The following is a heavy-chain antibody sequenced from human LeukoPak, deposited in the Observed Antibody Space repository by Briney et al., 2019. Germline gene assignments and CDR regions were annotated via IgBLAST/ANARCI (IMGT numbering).Heavy chain of an antibody. Sequence: ASVKVSCKASGYTFTSYAMNWVRQAPGQGLEWMGWINTNTGNPTYAQGFTGRFVFSLDTSVSTAYLQISSLKAEDTAVYYCARAIGNSSSWYGYYYYYGMDVWGKGTTVTVSS. CDR2: INTNTGNP. J-gene: IGHJ6*04. CDR3: ARAIGNSSSWYGYYYYYGMDV. D-gene: IGHD6-13*01. CDR1: GYTFTSYA. V-gene: IGHV7-4-1*02.